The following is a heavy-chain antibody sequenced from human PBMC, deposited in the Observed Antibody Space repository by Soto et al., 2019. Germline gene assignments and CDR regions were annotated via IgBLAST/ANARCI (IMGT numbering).Heavy chain of an antibody. D-gene: IGHD1-1*01. CDR2: IWYDGSNK. J-gene: IGHJ4*02. Sequence: QVQLVECGGGVVQPGRSLRLSCAASGFTFRSHGMHWVRQVPGKVLEWVVVIWYDGSNKYYSDSVKGRITISRENSKNKLYLQMNGLRFEDMAVYYCAREGWKEERQDLDYSGQGTLVTASS. CDR3: AREGWKEERQDLDY. V-gene: IGHV3-33*01. CDR1: GFTFRSHG.